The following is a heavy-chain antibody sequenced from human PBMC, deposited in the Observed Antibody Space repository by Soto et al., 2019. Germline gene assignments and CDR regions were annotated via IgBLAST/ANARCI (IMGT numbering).Heavy chain of an antibody. J-gene: IGHJ6*02. CDR2: IKQDGSEK. CDR3: ARDPSIVLVPAATYYYYYYGMDV. V-gene: IGHV3-7*01. CDR1: GFTFSSYG. D-gene: IGHD2-2*01. Sequence: PGGSLRVSCAASGFTFSSYGMSWVRQAPGKGLEWVANIKQDGSEKYYVDSVKGRFTISRDNAKNSLYLQMNSLRAEDTAVYYCARDPSIVLVPAATYYYYYYGMDVWGQGTTVTVSS.